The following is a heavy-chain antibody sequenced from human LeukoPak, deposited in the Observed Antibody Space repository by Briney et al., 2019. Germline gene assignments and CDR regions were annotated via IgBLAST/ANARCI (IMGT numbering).Heavy chain of an antibody. D-gene: IGHD2-15*01. CDR3: ARDRDGYCSGGSCTNFDY. V-gene: IGHV3-30*04. CDR1: GFTFSSYA. Sequence: GGSLRLSCAASGFTFSSYAMHWVRQAPGKGLEWVAVISYDGSNKYYADSVKGRFTISRDNSKNSLYLQMNSLRAEDTAVYYCARDRDGYCSGGSCTNFDYWGQGIMVTVSS. CDR2: ISYDGSNK. J-gene: IGHJ4*02.